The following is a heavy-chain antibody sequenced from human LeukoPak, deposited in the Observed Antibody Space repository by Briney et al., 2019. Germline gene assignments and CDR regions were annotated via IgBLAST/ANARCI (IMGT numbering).Heavy chain of an antibody. V-gene: IGHV4-59*08. J-gene: IGHJ4*02. CDR3: ARQYDSSGWYYFDY. CDR2: IYYSGST. CDR1: GGSISSYY. Sequence: SETLSLTCTVSGGSISSYYWSWIRQPPGKGLEWIGYIYYSGSTNYNPSLKSRVTISVDTSKNRFSLKLSSVTAADTAVYYCARQYDSSGWYYFDYWGQGTLVTVSS. D-gene: IGHD6-19*01.